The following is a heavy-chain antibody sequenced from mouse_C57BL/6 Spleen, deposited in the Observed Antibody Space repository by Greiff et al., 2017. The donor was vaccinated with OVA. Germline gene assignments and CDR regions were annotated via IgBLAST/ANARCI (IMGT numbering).Heavy chain of an antibody. D-gene: IGHD2-1*01. CDR2: IYPGDVDT. CDR3: ARRYGNHYAMDY. J-gene: IGHJ4*01. CDR1: GYAFSSYW. Sequence: VQLQQSGAELVKPGASVKISCKASGYAFSSYWMNWVKQRPGKGLEWIGQIYPGDVDTNYNGKFKGKATLTADKSSSTAYMQLSSLTSEDSAVYFCARRYGNHYAMDYWGQGTSVTVSS. V-gene: IGHV1-80*01.